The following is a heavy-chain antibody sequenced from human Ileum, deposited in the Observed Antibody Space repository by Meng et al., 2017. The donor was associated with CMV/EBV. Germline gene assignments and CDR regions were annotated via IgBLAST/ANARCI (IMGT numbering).Heavy chain of an antibody. D-gene: IGHD1-14*01. V-gene: IGHV4-61*02. Sequence: QGPLPEPGPGLVKPSQTLSLTCTVSGASITSDNFHWSWIRQPAGKGLEWIGRIDTDGSTYYNPFLNSRVTVSTDTSKNHYSLKLSSVTAADTAVYYCATYIPGRSGVSYWGHGTLVTVSS. CDR2: IDTDGST. CDR3: ATYIPGRSGVSY. CDR1: GASITSDNFH. J-gene: IGHJ4*01.